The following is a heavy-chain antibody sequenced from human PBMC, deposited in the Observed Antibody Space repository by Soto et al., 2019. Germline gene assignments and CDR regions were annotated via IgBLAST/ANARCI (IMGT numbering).Heavy chain of an antibody. Sequence: GASVKVSCKASGYTFTSYGIHRVRQAPGQRLEWMGWISASDGSTNSAQKFRGRISLTTDTSTNTAYLDLLSLTSDDTAVYFCATYYFGSGSYYRFDNWGQGTLVTVSS. CDR1: GYTFTSYG. V-gene: IGHV1-18*01. CDR3: ATYYFGSGSYYRFDN. CDR2: ISASDGST. J-gene: IGHJ4*02. D-gene: IGHD3-10*01.